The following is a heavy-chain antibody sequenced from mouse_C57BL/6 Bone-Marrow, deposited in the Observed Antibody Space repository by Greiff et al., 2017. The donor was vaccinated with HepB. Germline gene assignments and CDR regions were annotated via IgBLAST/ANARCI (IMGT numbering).Heavy chain of an antibody. CDR2: IHPNSGST. D-gene: IGHD1-1*01. CDR3: ARPYYYGSASYYFDY. Sequence: QVQLQQPGAELVKPGASVKLSCKASGYTFTSYWIHWVKQRPGQGLEWIGMIHPNSGSTNYNEKFKSKATLTVDKSSSTAYMQLSSLTSEDSAVYYCARPYYYGSASYYFDYWGQGTTLTVSS. CDR1: GYTFTSYW. V-gene: IGHV1-64*01. J-gene: IGHJ2*01.